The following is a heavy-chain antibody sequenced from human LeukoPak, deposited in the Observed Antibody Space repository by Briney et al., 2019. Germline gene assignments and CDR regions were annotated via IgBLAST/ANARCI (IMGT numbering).Heavy chain of an antibody. D-gene: IGHD3-10*01. CDR1: GGSISSSRYY. CDR3: AKYGSGTY. J-gene: IGHJ4*02. Sequence: PSETLSLTCSVSGGSISSSRYYWAWIRQPPGKGLEWIGTIFYTGTTDYNPSLNSRVTISIDTSKNRFSLKLGSVTARDSAFYYCAKYGSGTYRGQGTMVTVSS. V-gene: IGHV4-39*01. CDR2: IFYTGTT.